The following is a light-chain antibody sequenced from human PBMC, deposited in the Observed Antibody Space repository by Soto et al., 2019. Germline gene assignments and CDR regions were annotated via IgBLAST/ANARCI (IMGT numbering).Light chain of an antibody. CDR2: LGS. CDR1: QSLLHSNGYNY. CDR3: MQALQTNT. Sequence: DIVMTQSPLSLPVTPGEPASISCRSSQSLLHSNGYNYLDWYLQKPGQSPQLLIYLGSNRASGVPDRVSGSGSGTEFTLKISRVEAEDVGVYYCMQALQTNTVGQGTKLEIK. J-gene: IGKJ2*01. V-gene: IGKV2-28*01.